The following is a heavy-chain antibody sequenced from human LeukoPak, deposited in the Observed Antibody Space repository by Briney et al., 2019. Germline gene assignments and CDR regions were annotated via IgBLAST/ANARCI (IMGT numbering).Heavy chain of an antibody. Sequence: KPSETLSLTCAVYGGSFSGYYWSWIRQPPGKGLEWIEEINHSGSTNYNPSLKSRVTISVDTSKNQFSLKLSSVTAADTAVYYCARTGYSSSWYHCYYGMDVWGKGTTVTVSS. CDR3: ARTGYSSSWYHCYYGMDV. CDR2: INHSGST. D-gene: IGHD6-13*01. V-gene: IGHV4-34*01. CDR1: GGSFSGYY. J-gene: IGHJ6*04.